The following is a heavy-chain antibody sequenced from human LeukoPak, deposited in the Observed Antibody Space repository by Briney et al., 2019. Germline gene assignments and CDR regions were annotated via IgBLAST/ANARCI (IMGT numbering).Heavy chain of an antibody. V-gene: IGHV4-38-2*02. CDR3: AREATDYYDFWSGYYPRPAYFDY. Sequence: SETLSLTCTVSGYSISSGYYWGWIRQPPGKGLEWIGSIYHSGSTYYNPSLKSRVTISVDTSKNQFSLKLSSVTAADTAVYYCAREATDYYDFWSGYYPRPAYFDYWGQGTLVTVSS. CDR2: IYHSGST. CDR1: GYSISSGYY. J-gene: IGHJ4*02. D-gene: IGHD3-3*01.